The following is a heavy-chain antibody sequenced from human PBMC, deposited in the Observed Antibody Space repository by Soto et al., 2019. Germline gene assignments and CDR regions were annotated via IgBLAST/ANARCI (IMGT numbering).Heavy chain of an antibody. CDR1: GGSISSGGYY. V-gene: IGHV4-31*03. Sequence: QVQLQESGPGLVKPSQILSLTCTVSGGSISSGGYYWSWIRQHPGKGLEWIGYIYYSGSTYYNPSLQSRVTITVDTSKNPFSLKLSSVTAADTAVYYCAREWRDYYFDYWGQGTLVTVSS. J-gene: IGHJ4*02. CDR3: AREWRDYYFDY. CDR2: IYYSGST.